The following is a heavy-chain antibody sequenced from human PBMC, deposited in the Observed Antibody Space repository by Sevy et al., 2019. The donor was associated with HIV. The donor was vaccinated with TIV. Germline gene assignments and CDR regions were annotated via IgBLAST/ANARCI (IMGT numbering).Heavy chain of an antibody. CDR3: ARDIPVAAVDY. V-gene: IGHV3-48*03. CDR2: ISTSVSRV. Sequence: GGSLRLSCAASGFPFSNYEMNWVRQAPGKGLEWVAFISTSVSRVFYADSVKGRFTISRDNARNSLYLQMDNLRVEDTALYCCARDIPVAAVDYWGQGTLVTVSS. D-gene: IGHD6-13*01. CDR1: GFPFSNYE. J-gene: IGHJ4*02.